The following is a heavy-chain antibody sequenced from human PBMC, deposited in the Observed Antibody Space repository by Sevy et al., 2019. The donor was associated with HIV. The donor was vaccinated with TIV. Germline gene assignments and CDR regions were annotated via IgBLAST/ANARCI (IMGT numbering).Heavy chain of an antibody. Sequence: ASVKVSCKASGDTFSSYAISWVRQAPGQGLEWMGGIIPIFGTANYAQKFQGRVTITADESTSTAYMELSSLRSEDTAVYYCARDPSIVATTGGFDPWGQGTLVTVSS. D-gene: IGHD5-12*01. CDR1: GDTFSSYA. V-gene: IGHV1-69*13. CDR3: ARDPSIVATTGGFDP. J-gene: IGHJ5*02. CDR2: IIPIFGTA.